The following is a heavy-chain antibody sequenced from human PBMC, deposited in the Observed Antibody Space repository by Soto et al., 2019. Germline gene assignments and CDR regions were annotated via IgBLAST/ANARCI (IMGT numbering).Heavy chain of an antibody. D-gene: IGHD3-9*01. V-gene: IGHV3-23*01. CDR2: ISGSGGST. CDR1: GFTFSSYA. CDR3: AKDGIWTGFDAFDI. J-gene: IGHJ3*02. Sequence: EVQLLESGGGLVQPGGSLRLSCAASGFTFSSYAMSWVRQAPGKGLEWVSAISGSGGSTYYADSVKGRFTISRDNSNHALYLQMNSLRAKDTAVYYWAKDGIWTGFDAFDIWGQGTMVTVSS.